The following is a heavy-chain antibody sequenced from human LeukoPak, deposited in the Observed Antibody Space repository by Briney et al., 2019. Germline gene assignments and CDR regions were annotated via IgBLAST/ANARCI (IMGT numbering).Heavy chain of an antibody. J-gene: IGHJ4*02. V-gene: IGHV4-39*07. D-gene: IGHD6-13*01. CDR1: GGSISSSSNY. Sequence: PSETLSLTCTVSGGSISSSSNYWGWVRQPPGKGLEWIGSIYYSGSTYYNPYLKSRVTISVDTSKNQFSLKLSSVTAADTAVYYCGGERAAELFDYWGQRTLVTVSS. CDR2: IYYSGST. CDR3: GGERAAELFDY.